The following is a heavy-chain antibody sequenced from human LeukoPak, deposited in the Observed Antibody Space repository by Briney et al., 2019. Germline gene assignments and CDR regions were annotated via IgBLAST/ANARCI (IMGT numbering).Heavy chain of an antibody. V-gene: IGHV3-48*01. D-gene: IGHD2-2*01. Sequence: GGSLRLSCAASGFTFSSYSMNWARRAPGKGLEWVSYISSSSSTIYYADSVKGRFTISRDKAKNSLYLQMNSLRAEDTAVYYCAREYCSSTSCLYDYWGQGTLVTVSS. CDR2: ISSSSSTI. CDR1: GFTFSSYS. CDR3: AREYCSSTSCLYDY. J-gene: IGHJ4*02.